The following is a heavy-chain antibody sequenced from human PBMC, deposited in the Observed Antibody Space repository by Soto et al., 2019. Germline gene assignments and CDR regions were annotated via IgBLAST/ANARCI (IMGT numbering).Heavy chain of an antibody. CDR3: ASAATGIAAAGIVPGYYYYYYMDV. CDR1: GFTFSSYS. CDR2: ISSSSSYI. V-gene: IGHV3-21*01. D-gene: IGHD6-13*01. Sequence: GGSLRLSCAASGFTFSSYSMNWVRQAPGKGLEWVSSISSSSSYIYYADSVKGRFTISRDNAKNSLYLQMNSLRAEDTAVYYCASAATGIAAAGIVPGYYYYYYMDVWGKGTTVTVSS. J-gene: IGHJ6*03.